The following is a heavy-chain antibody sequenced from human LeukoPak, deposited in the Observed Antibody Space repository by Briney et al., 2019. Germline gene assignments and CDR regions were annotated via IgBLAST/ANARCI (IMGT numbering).Heavy chain of an antibody. V-gene: IGHV4-34*01. J-gene: IGHJ5*02. CDR1: GGSFSGYY. Sequence: SETLSLTCAVYGGSFSGYYWSWIRQPPGKGLEWIGEINHSGSTNYNPSLKSRVTISVDTPKNQFSLKLSSVTAADTAVYYCARGQAPNWFDPWGQGTLVTVSS. CDR3: ARGQAPNWFDP. CDR2: INHSGST.